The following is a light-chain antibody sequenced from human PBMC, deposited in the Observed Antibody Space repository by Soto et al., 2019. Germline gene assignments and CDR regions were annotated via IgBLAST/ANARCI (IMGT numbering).Light chain of an antibody. Sequence: DIQMTQYPSTLSASAGDRVTITCRASQSISSWLAWYQQKPGKAPKLLIYKASSLESGVPSRFSGSGSGTEFTLTISSLQPDDFATYYCQQYNSYSLTFGGGTKVDIK. CDR3: QQYNSYSLT. J-gene: IGKJ4*01. V-gene: IGKV1-5*03. CDR2: KAS. CDR1: QSISSW.